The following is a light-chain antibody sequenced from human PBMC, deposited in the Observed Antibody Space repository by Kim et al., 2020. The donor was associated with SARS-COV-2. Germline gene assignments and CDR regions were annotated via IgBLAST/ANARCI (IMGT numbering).Light chain of an antibody. V-gene: IGKV3-15*01. Sequence: VAPGERATRPCRASQSVTSNLAWYQQRPGQAPRLLIYGASIRATGIPDRFSGSGSGTEFTLTISSLQPEDFALYYCQQYNRWPPYIFGQGTKLEI. J-gene: IGKJ2*01. CDR1: QSVTSN. CDR2: GAS. CDR3: QQYNRWPPYI.